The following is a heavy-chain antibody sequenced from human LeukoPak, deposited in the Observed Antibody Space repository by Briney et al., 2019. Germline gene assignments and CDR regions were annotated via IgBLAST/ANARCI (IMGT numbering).Heavy chain of an antibody. J-gene: IGHJ4*02. CDR3: ARDGGYGDYAFDY. D-gene: IGHD4-17*01. CDR1: GFTVSSNY. Sequence: GGSLRLSCAASGFTVSSNYMSWVRQAQGKGLEWVSVIYSGGSTYYADSVKGRFTISRDNSKYTLYLQMNSLRAEDTAVYYCARDGGYGDYAFDYWGQGTLVTVSS. CDR2: IYSGGST. V-gene: IGHV3-53*01.